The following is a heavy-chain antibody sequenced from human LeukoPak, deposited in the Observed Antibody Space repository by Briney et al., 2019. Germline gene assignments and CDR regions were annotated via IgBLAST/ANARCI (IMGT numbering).Heavy chain of an antibody. Sequence: SETLSLTCTVSGGSISSSSYYWGWIRQPPGKGLEWIGSIYYSGSTYYNPSLKSRVTISVDTSKNQFSLKLSSVTAADTAVYYCATNYYGSGSSTFDYWGQGTLVTVSS. CDR1: GGSISSSSYY. CDR2: IYYSGST. V-gene: IGHV4-39*07. J-gene: IGHJ4*02. CDR3: ATNYYGSGSSTFDY. D-gene: IGHD3-10*01.